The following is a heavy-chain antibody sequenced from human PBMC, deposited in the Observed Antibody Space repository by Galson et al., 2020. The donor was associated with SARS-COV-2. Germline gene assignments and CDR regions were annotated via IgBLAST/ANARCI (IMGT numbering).Heavy chain of an antibody. CDR3: ASAGGEG. CDR1: GFTFSTYR. V-gene: IGHV3-21*01. D-gene: IGHD2-21*01. Sequence: GESLKISCAASGFTFSTYRMQWVRQAPGKGLEWVSSISSTSNYIYYVDSVKGRFTISRDNAKNSLYLQMNSLRAKDTALYYCASAGGEGWGQGTPVTVSS. CDR2: ISSTSNYI. J-gene: IGHJ4*02.